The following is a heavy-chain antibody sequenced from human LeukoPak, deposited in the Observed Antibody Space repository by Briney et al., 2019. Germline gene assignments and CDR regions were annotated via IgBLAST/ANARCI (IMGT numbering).Heavy chain of an antibody. D-gene: IGHD5-12*01. Sequence: GGSLRLSCAASGFTFDDYAMHWVRQAPGKGLEWVSGISWNSGSIGYADSVKGRFTISRDNAKNSLYLQVNSLRAEDTALYYCAKAAFSGSDADFDYWGQGTLVTVSS. CDR3: AKAAFSGSDADFDY. CDR2: ISWNSGSI. CDR1: GFTFDDYA. J-gene: IGHJ4*02. V-gene: IGHV3-9*01.